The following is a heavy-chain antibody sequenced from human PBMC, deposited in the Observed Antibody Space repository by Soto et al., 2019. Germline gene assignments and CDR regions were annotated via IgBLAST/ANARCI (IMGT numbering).Heavy chain of an antibody. CDR1: GFTFSSYG. V-gene: IGHV3-30*18. CDR3: AKDHELRLTD. Sequence: PGGSLRLSCAASGFTFSSYGMHWVRQAPGKGLEWVAVISYDGSNKYYADSVKGRFTISRDNSKNTLYLQMNSLRAEDTAVYYCAKDHELRLTDWGQGTLVTVS. CDR2: ISYDGSNK. J-gene: IGHJ4*02. D-gene: IGHD1-26*01.